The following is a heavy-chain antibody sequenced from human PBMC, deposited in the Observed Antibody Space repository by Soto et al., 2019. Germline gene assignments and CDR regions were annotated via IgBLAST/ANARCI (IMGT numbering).Heavy chain of an antibody. D-gene: IGHD4-4*01. CDR2: VIPIFDTA. CDR3: ARGAPDSSNWRYGLQTFDS. CDR1: GGTFSNYA. J-gene: IGHJ5*01. Sequence: QVQLVQSGAEVKKPGSSVKVSCKASGGTFSNYAISWVRQAPGQGLEWMGGVIPIFDTANYAQKFQGRVTIIGDKSTYTVYLQLSSLRSEDTAVYYCARGAPDSSNWRYGLQTFDSWGQGSLVTVSS. V-gene: IGHV1-69*06.